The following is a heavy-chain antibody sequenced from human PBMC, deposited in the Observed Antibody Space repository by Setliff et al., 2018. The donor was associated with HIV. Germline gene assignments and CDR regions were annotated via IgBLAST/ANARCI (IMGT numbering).Heavy chain of an antibody. CDR1: GYIFSNYY. CDR2: INPSGAGT. Sequence: ASVKVSCKPSGYIFSNYYLHWVRQGPGQGLEWMGLINPSGAGTSYAQKFEGRVTMTRDTSTDTVYMELSSLKPDDTAVYYCVRRESDYGTKAGFRYWGQGTLVTVSS. J-gene: IGHJ4*02. V-gene: IGHV1-46*01. CDR3: VRRESDYGTKAGFRY. D-gene: IGHD4-17*01.